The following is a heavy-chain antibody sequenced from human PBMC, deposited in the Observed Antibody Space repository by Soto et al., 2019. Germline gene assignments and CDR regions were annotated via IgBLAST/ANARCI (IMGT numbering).Heavy chain of an antibody. D-gene: IGHD3-10*01. Sequence: QVHLVQSGAEVKKPGASVKVSCKASGYTFTNYDINWVRQAPGQGLEWMGWISTYTGNTNYAQKLQGRVTMTTDTSTSTAYMEQRRLRSDDTAVYYCARGYYYGSGRPSPGGMDVWGQGTTVTVSS. V-gene: IGHV1-18*01. CDR1: GYTFTNYD. CDR3: ARGYYYGSGRPSPGGMDV. CDR2: ISTYTGNT. J-gene: IGHJ6*02.